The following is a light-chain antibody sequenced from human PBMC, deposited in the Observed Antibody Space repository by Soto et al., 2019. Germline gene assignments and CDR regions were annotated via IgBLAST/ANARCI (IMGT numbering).Light chain of an antibody. CDR3: QQLHDYPIT. CDR2: AAS. V-gene: IGKV1-9*01. CDR1: QGIDSS. J-gene: IGKJ5*01. Sequence: ILFTQSPSSLSASVGDRFTITCMASQGIDSSFAWYQQKPGKAPKLLIYAASSLQSGVPSRFSGSGSGTDFTLTISSLQPEDFATYYCQQLHDYPITVGQGTRLDIK.